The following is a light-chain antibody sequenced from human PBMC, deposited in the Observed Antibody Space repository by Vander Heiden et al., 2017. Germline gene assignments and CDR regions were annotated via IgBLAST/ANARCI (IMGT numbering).Light chain of an antibody. CDR3: QQSDSTPHT. CDR1: QSISSY. V-gene: IGKV1-39*01. J-gene: IGKJ3*01. CDR2: AAS. Sequence: DIQMTQSPSSLSASVGDRVTITCRASQSISSYLNWYQQKPGKAPKLLIYAASSLQSGVPSRFSGRGSGTDFTLTIIMLQPEDFATYYCQQSDSTPHTFGPGTKVDIK.